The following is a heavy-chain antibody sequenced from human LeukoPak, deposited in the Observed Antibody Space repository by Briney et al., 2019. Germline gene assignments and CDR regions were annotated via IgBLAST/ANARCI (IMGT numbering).Heavy chain of an antibody. CDR2: IIPIFGTA. D-gene: IGHD5-24*01. J-gene: IGHJ4*02. V-gene: IGHV1-69*01. Sequence: SVKVSCKASGGTFSSYAISWVRQAPGHALEWMGGIIPIFGTANYAQKFQGRATITADESTSTAYMELSSLRSEDTAVYYCARSLGRDGYNYGWGQGTLVTVSS. CDR1: GGTFSSYA. CDR3: ARSLGRDGYNYG.